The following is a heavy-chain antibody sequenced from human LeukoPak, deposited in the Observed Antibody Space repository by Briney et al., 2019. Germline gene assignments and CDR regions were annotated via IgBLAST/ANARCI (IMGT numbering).Heavy chain of an antibody. Sequence: SSETLSLTCTVSGGSISGYYWSWIRQPPGKGLEWLGLIHYSGTTIYNPSLNSRLTISVDTSNNHFSLKLNSVTAADTAVYYCARHYVFVLGGSSFDYWGQGTLVTVSS. CDR3: ARHYVFVLGGSSFDY. CDR2: IHYSGTT. V-gene: IGHV4-59*08. CDR1: GGSISGYY. J-gene: IGHJ4*02. D-gene: IGHD3-16*01.